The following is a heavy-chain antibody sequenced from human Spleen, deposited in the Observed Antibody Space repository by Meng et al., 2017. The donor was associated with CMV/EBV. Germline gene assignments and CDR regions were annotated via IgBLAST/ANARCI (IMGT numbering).Heavy chain of an antibody. CDR1: GYTFTSYG. J-gene: IGHJ2*01. CDR2: ISAYNGNT. V-gene: IGHV1-18*01. Sequence: SCAASGYTFTSYGVSRVRQAPGQGLEWMGWISAYNGNTNYAQKLQGRVTMTTDTSTSTAYMELRSLRSDDTAVYYCARDFTGWYFDLWGRGTLVTVSS. CDR3: ARDFTGWYFDL. D-gene: IGHD3-9*01.